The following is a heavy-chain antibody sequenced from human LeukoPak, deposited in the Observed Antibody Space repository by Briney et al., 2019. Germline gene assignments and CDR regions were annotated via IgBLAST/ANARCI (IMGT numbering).Heavy chain of an antibody. V-gene: IGHV3-66*01. CDR2: IYSGGST. CDR3: ARSNCNSCYLGVWYYFDY. J-gene: IGHJ4*02. D-gene: IGHD1/OR15-1a*01. CDR1: GFTVSSNY. Sequence: PGGSLRLSCAASGFTVSSNYMSWVRQAPGKGLEWVSVIYSGGSTYYTDSVKGRFTISRDNSKNTLHLQMNSLRVEDTAVYYCARSNCNSCYLGVWYYFDYWGQGTLVTVSS.